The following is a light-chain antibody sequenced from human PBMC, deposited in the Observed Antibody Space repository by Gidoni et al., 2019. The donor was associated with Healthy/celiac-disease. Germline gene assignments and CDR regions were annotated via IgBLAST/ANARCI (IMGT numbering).Light chain of an antibody. V-gene: IGKV1-5*03. CDR3: QQYNSYYT. J-gene: IGKJ2*01. CDR1: QSISSW. Sequence: DIQMTQSPSTLSASVGDRVTITCRASQSISSWLAWYQQKPGKAPKLLIYKASSLASGVPTMCSGRGSGTESTPTISSLQPDDFATYYCQQYNSYYTFGQGTKLEIK. CDR2: KAS.